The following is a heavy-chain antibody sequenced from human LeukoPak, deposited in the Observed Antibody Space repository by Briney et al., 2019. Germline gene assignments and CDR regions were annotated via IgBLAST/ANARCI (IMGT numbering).Heavy chain of an antibody. Sequence: SETLSLTCAVYGGSFSGYYWSWIRQPPGKGLEWIGEINHSGSTNYNPSLKSRVTISVDTSKNQFSLKLSSVTAADTAVYYCARDRQYHDSSGYHWFDPWGQGTLVTVSS. J-gene: IGHJ5*02. V-gene: IGHV4-34*01. CDR1: GGSFSGYY. D-gene: IGHD3-22*01. CDR3: ARDRQYHDSSGYHWFDP. CDR2: INHSGST.